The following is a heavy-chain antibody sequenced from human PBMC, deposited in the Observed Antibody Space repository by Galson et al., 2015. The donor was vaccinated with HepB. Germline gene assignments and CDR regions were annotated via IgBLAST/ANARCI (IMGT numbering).Heavy chain of an antibody. CDR2: IYYSGST. J-gene: IGHJ3*02. CDR3: ARHCGSTSCSGREDAFDI. V-gene: IGHV4-39*01. D-gene: IGHD2-2*01. CDR1: GGSISSSRYY. Sequence: QVQLQESGPGLVKPSETLSLTCTVSGGSISSSRYYWGWIRQPPGKGLEWIGRIYYSGSTYYNPSLKSRVTISVDTSKNQFSLKLSSVTAADTAVYYCARHCGSTSCSGREDAFDIWGQGTMVTVSS.